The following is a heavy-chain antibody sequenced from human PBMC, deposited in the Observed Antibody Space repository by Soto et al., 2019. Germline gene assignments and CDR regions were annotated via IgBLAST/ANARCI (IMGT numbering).Heavy chain of an antibody. CDR3: ATGLTLPVRPSFDT. V-gene: IGHV3-53*01. CDR2: IFSGDNP. CDR1: GFTVSGNY. D-gene: IGHD2-21*02. Sequence: EVQLVESGGGLIQPGGSLRLSCAASGFTVSGNYITWVRQAPGKGLEWVSVIFSGDNPYYSDSVKGRFTISRDNSKNTVYLQMNRLRGDDTAVYFCATGLTLPVRPSFDTWGQGTLLTVSS. J-gene: IGHJ5*02.